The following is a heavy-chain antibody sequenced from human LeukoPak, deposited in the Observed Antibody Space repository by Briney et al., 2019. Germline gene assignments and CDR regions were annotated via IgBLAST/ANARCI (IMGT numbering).Heavy chain of an antibody. CDR1: GYTFTGYY. Sequence: ASVNVSCKASGYTFTGYYMHWVRQAPGQGLEWMGRINPNSGGTNYAQKLQGRVTMTTDTSTSTAYMELRSLRSDDTAVYYCARTNYYDSSGYSWYYWGQGTLVTVSS. V-gene: IGHV1-2*06. CDR2: INPNSGGT. J-gene: IGHJ4*02. D-gene: IGHD3-22*01. CDR3: ARTNYYDSSGYSWYY.